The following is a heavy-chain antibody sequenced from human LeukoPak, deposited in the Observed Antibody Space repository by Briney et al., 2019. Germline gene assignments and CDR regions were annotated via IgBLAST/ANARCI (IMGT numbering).Heavy chain of an antibody. CDR3: ATKYSSSWYGVDY. J-gene: IGHJ4*02. CDR1: GFTFSSYW. D-gene: IGHD6-13*01. V-gene: IGHV3-74*01. Sequence: GGSLRLSCAASGFTFSSYWMHWVRQAPGKGLVWVSRINSDGSSTSYADSVKGRFTISRDNAKNTLYLQMNSLRAEDTAVYYCATKYSSSWYGVDYWGQGTLVTVSS. CDR2: INSDGSST.